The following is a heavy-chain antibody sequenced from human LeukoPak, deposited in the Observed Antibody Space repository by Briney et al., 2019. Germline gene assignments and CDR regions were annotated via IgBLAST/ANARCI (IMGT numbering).Heavy chain of an antibody. D-gene: IGHD1-1*01. V-gene: IGHV1-2*02. CDR2: INPNSGGT. Sequence: GASVKVSCKASGYTFTGYYMHWVRQAPGQGLEWMGWINPNSGGTNYAQEFQGRVTMARDTSVSTAYMELSRLRSDDTAVYYCARLTGSYYYYYMDVWGKGTTVTVSS. CDR3: ARLTGSYYYYYMDV. CDR1: GYTFTGYY. J-gene: IGHJ6*03.